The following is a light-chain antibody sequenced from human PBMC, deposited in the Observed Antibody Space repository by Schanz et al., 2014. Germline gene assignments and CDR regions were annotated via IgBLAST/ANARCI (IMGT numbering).Light chain of an antibody. Sequence: EIVLTQSPVTLSLSPGERATLSCRASQNVGTYLAWYQQKPGQAPRLLIYDASNRATGIPARFSGSGSGTDFTLTISRLEPEDFAVYYCHHFGSSPHFGQGTRLEIK. V-gene: IGKV3-11*01. CDR1: QNVGTY. CDR2: DAS. CDR3: HHFGSSPH. J-gene: IGKJ5*01.